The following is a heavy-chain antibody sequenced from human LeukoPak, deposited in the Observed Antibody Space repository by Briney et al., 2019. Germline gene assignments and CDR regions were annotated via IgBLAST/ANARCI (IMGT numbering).Heavy chain of an antibody. Sequence: SVKVSCKASGGTFSSYAISWVRQAPGQGLEWMGGIIPIFGTANYAQKFQGRVTITADESTSTAYMELSSLRSEDTAVYYCARDRSGGYYGSGSWRNDAFDIWGQGTMVTVSS. CDR1: GGTFSSYA. J-gene: IGHJ3*02. V-gene: IGHV1-69*13. CDR3: ARDRSGGYYGSGSWRNDAFDI. CDR2: IIPIFGTA. D-gene: IGHD3-10*01.